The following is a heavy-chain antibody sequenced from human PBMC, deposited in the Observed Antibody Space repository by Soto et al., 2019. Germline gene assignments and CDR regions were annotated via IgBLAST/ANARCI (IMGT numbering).Heavy chain of an antibody. J-gene: IGHJ4*02. D-gene: IGHD1-26*01. CDR2: INPSGGST. Sequence: GASVKVSCKASGYTFTSYYMHWVRQAPGQGLEWMGIINPSGGSTSYAQKFQGRVTMTRDTSTSTVYMELSSLRSEDTAVYYCARDAHSYYAQSVSNHFDYWGQGTLVTVSS. V-gene: IGHV1-46*01. CDR3: ARDAHSYYAQSVSNHFDY. CDR1: GYTFTSYY.